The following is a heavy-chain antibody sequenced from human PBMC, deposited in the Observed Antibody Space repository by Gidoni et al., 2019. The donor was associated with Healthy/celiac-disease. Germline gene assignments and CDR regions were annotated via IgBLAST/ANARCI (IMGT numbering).Heavy chain of an antibody. J-gene: IGHJ4*02. D-gene: IGHD5-12*01. CDR1: GGSISSSSYY. V-gene: IGHV4-39*01. Sequence: QLQLQESGPGLVKPSETLSLTCTVSGGSISSSSYYWDWIRQPPGKGLEWIGSIYYSGSTYYNPSLKSRVTISVDTSKNQFSLKLSSVTAADTAVYYCARHTSGDGYNFGIDYWGQGTLVTVSS. CDR3: ARHTSGDGYNFGIDY. CDR2: IYYSGST.